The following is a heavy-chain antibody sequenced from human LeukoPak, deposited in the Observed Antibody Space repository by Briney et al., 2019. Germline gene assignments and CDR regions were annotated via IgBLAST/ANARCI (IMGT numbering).Heavy chain of an antibody. D-gene: IGHD6-19*01. Sequence: SETLSLTCAVYGGSFSGYYWSWIRQPPGKGLEWIGEINHSGSTNYNPSLKSRVTISVDTSKNQFSLKLSSVTAADTAVYYCARRPTGYSSGWYPNYFDYWGQGTLVTVSS. CDR1: GGSFSGYY. CDR3: ARRPTGYSSGWYPNYFDY. CDR2: INHSGST. V-gene: IGHV4-34*01. J-gene: IGHJ4*02.